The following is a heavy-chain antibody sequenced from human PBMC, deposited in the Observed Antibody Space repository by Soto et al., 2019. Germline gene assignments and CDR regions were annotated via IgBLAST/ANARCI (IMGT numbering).Heavy chain of an antibody. Sequence: PSETLSLTCTVSGGSVSSGSYYWSWIRQPPGKGLEWIGYIYYSGSTNYNPSLKSRVTISIDTSKNQFSLKLSSVTAADTAVYFCATDVYGSSTSGYYYYYGMDVWGQGTTVTVSS. CDR2: IYYSGST. J-gene: IGHJ6*02. D-gene: IGHD2-2*01. V-gene: IGHV4-61*01. CDR3: ATDVYGSSTSGYYYYYGMDV. CDR1: GGSVSSGSYY.